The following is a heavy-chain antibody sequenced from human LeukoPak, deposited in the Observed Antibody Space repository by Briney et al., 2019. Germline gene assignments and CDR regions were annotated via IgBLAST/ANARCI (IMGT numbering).Heavy chain of an antibody. D-gene: IGHD2-15*01. V-gene: IGHV1-2*06. CDR1: GYTFTVYY. CDR3: ARGYCSGGTCYLVENWFDP. J-gene: IGHJ5*02. CDR2: INPNSGDT. Sequence: ASVKVSCRASGYTFTVYYMYWVRQAPGQGLEWMGRINPNSGDTDYAQNFQGRVTMTRDTSISTAYMELTNLRSDDTAVYYCARGYCSGGTCYLVENWFDPWGQGTLVTVSS.